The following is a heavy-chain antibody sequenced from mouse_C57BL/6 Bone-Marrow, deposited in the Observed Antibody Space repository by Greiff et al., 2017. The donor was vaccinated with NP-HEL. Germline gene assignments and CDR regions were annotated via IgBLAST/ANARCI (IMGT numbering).Heavy chain of an antibody. CDR1: GYTFTSYW. CDR3: ASIYYGNYVGYYAMDY. CDR2: IHPSDSDT. Sequence: VQLQQPGAELVKPGASVKVSCKASGYTFTSYWMHWVKQRPGQGLEWIGRIHPSDSDTNYNQKFKGKATLTVDKSSSTAYMQLSSLTSEDSAVYYCASIYYGNYVGYYAMDYWGQGTSVTVAS. V-gene: IGHV1-74*01. J-gene: IGHJ4*01. D-gene: IGHD2-1*01.